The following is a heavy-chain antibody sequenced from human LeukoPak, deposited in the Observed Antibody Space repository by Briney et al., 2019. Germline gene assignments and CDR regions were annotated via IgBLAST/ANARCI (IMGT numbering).Heavy chain of an antibody. CDR3: ARLLWFGEFATLGYFDY. CDR2: IYTSGST. Sequence: SETLSLTCTVSGGSISSYYWSWIRQPPGKGLEGIGYIYTSGSTNYNPSLKSRGTLLVDTSKNPFSLKLSSVTAADPAVYFCARLLWFGEFATLGYFDYWGQGTLVTVSS. D-gene: IGHD3-10*01. V-gene: IGHV4-4*09. J-gene: IGHJ4*02. CDR1: GGSISSYY.